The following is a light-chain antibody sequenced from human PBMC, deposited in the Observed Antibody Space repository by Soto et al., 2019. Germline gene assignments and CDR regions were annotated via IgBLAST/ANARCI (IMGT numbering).Light chain of an antibody. CDR2: EVN. Sequence: NQPAWLSGSPGKSIPISCTGTISDIGAYDYVSWFQQHPGKARKLMISEVNNRPSGVSNRFSGSKSGNTAYLTISGLQVEDEAEYFCLSFTTTSTHVFGTGTKVTVL. CDR3: LSFTTTSTHV. J-gene: IGLJ1*01. CDR1: ISDIGAYDY. V-gene: IGLV2-14*01.